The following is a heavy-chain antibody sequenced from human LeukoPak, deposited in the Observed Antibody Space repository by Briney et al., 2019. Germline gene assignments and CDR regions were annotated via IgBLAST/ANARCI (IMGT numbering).Heavy chain of an antibody. CDR2: IYYSGST. CDR3: ASIAGGSGSYLSY. D-gene: IGHD3-10*01. CDR1: GGSISSYY. V-gene: IGHV4-59*05. J-gene: IGHJ4*02. Sequence: SETLSLTCTVSGGSISSYYWSWIRQPPGKGLEWIGSIYYSGSTYYNPSLKSRVTISVDTSKNQFSLKLSSVTAADTAVYYCASIAGGSGSYLSYWGQGTLVTVSS.